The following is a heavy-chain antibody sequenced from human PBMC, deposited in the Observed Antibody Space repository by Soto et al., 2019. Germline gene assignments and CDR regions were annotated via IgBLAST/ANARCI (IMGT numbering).Heavy chain of an antibody. V-gene: IGHV1-46*01. CDR3: ARDMAESGSSKGGTVFES. D-gene: IGHD1-26*01. Sequence: ASVQVSCKASGYTFTSYYMHWVRQAPGQGLEWMGIINPSGGSTSYAQKFQGRVTMTRNTSTSTVYMELSSLRYEDTAVYYCARDMAESGSSKGGTVFESWGQGTMVSVSS. CDR1: GYTFTSYY. CDR2: INPSGGST. J-gene: IGHJ3*02.